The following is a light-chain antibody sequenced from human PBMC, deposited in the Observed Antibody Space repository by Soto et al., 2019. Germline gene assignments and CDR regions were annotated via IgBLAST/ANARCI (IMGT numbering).Light chain of an antibody. CDR1: ESILHSDAYSY. CDR3: MQALQTPIT. CDR2: LGS. Sequence: DILMTQSPPSLPAPPGEPSTISCCSSESILHSDAYSYLDWYLQKPGQSPQLLIYLGSNRACGVPDRFSGSGSGTDFTLKISRVEAEDVGVYYCMQALQTPITFGQGTRLEIK. J-gene: IGKJ5*01. V-gene: IGKV2-28*01.